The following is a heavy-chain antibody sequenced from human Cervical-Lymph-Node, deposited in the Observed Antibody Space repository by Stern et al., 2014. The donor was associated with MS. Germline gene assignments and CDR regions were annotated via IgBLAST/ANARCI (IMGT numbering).Heavy chain of an antibody. Sequence: QVQLVQSGAEVKKPGSSVKVSCKASGGTFTSYAITWVRQAPGHGLQWMGGIIPIFGTAKYAQNFQGRVTVTADASTSTAYMELSSLRSEDTAVYYCAREAGIAVAGTSWYFDLWGRGTLVTVSS. CDR3: AREAGIAVAGTSWYFDL. CDR2: IIPIFGTA. J-gene: IGHJ2*01. D-gene: IGHD6-19*01. V-gene: IGHV1-69*01. CDR1: GGTFTSYA.